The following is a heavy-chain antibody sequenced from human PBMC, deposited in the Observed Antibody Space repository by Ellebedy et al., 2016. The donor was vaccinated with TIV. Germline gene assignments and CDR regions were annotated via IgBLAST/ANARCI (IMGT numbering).Heavy chain of an antibody. J-gene: IGHJ4*02. CDR2: ISGSGGST. CDR3: AKAGGYGDYYFDY. D-gene: IGHD4-17*01. V-gene: IGHV3-23*01. Sequence: GESLKISCAASGFTFSSYSMSWVRQAPGKGLEWVSAISGSGGSTYYADSVKGRFTISRDNSKNTLYLQMNSLRAEDTAVYYCAKAGGYGDYYFDYWGQGTLVTVSS. CDR1: GFTFSSYS.